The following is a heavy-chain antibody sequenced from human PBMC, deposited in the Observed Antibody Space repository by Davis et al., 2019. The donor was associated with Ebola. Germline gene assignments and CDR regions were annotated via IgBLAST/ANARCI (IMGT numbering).Heavy chain of an antibody. CDR1: GFTFSSYS. Sequence: GGSLRLSCAASGFTFSSYSMNWVRQAPGKGLEWVSSISSSSSYIYYADSVKGRFTISRDNAKNSLYLQMNSLRAEDTAVYYCARDRSATVTGIYYFDYWGQGTLVTVSS. CDR2: ISSSSSYI. V-gene: IGHV3-21*01. CDR3: ARDRSATVTGIYYFDY. D-gene: IGHD4-17*01. J-gene: IGHJ4*02.